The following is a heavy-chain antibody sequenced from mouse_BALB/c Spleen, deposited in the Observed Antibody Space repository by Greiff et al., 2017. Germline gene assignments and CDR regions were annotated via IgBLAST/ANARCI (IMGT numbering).Heavy chain of an antibody. V-gene: IGHV2-6-7*01. CDR1: GFSLTGYG. J-gene: IGHJ4*01. D-gene: IGHD2-1*01. CDR2: IWGDGST. CDR3: ARKNYGNPRAMDY. Sequence: VKLMESGPGLVAPSQSLSITCTVSGFSLTGYGVNWVRQPPGKGLEWLGMIWGDGSTDYNSALKSRLSISKDNSKSQVFLKMNSLQTDDTARYYCARKNYGNPRAMDYWGQGTSVTVSS.